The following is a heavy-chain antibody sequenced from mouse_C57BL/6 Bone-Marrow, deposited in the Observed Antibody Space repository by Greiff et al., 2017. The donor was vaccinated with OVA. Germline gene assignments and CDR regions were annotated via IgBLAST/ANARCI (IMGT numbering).Heavy chain of an antibody. J-gene: IGHJ2*01. Sequence: EVKVEESGPGLVKPSQTVFLTCPVTGISITTGNYRWSWIRQFPGNKLEWIGYIYYSGTITYNPSLTSRTTITRDTPKNQFFLEMNSLTAEDTATYYCARNYYGSSAFDYWGQGTTLTVSS. D-gene: IGHD1-1*01. V-gene: IGHV3-5*01. CDR2: IYYSGTI. CDR1: GISITTGNYR. CDR3: ARNYYGSSAFDY.